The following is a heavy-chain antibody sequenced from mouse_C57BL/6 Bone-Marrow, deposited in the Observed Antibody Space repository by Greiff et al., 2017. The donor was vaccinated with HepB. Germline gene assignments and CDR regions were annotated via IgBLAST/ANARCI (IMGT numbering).Heavy chain of an antibody. CDR3: APIYYYGSSYDCFAY. J-gene: IGHJ3*01. Sequence: VQLQQSGPELVKPGASVKISCKASGYTFTSYGISWVKQRTGQGLEWIGEIYPRSGNTYYNEKFKGKATLTADKSSSTAYMELRSLTSEDSAVYFCAPIYYYGSSYDCFAYWGQGTLVTVSA. D-gene: IGHD1-1*01. V-gene: IGHV1-81*01. CDR1: GYTFTSYG. CDR2: IYPRSGNT.